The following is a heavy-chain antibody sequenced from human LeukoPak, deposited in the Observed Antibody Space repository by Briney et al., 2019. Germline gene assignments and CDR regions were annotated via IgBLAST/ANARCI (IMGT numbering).Heavy chain of an antibody. CDR1: GYTFTSYD. J-gene: IGHJ4*02. Sequence: ASVKVSCKASGYTFTSYDINWVRQATGQGLEWMGWMNPNSSNTGYAQKFQGRVTMTRNTSISTAYMELSSLRSEDTAVYYCARAPFRRTNQLQYYFDYWGQGTLVTVSS. V-gene: IGHV1-8*01. CDR2: MNPNSSNT. CDR3: ARAPFRRTNQLQYYFDY. D-gene: IGHD2-2*01.